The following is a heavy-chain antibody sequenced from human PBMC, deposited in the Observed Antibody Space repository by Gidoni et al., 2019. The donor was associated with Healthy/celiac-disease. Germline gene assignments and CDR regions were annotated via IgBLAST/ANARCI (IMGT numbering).Heavy chain of an antibody. J-gene: IGHJ4*02. D-gene: IGHD5-18*01. Sequence: EVQLVESGGGLVKPGGSLRLSCAASGFTFSNAWMSWVRQAPGKGLEWVGRIKSKTDGGTTDYAAPVKGRFTISRDDSKNTLYLQMNSLKTEDTAVYYCTTDRGYSYVYYFDYWGQGTLVTVSS. V-gene: IGHV3-15*01. CDR2: IKSKTDGGTT. CDR3: TTDRGYSYVYYFDY. CDR1: GFTFSNAW.